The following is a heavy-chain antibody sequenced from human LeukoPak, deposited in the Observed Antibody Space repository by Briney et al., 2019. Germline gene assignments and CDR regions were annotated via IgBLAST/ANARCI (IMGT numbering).Heavy chain of an antibody. CDR3: AHFYASGHDAFDI. J-gene: IGHJ3*02. V-gene: IGHV4-34*01. D-gene: IGHD3-10*01. Sequence: SETLSLTRGVVDGSLSGYHWSWIRQSPGKGLEWIGEINLSGSTHYNPSLERRVTMSIDTSMNQFSLKLTSVTDADTAMYYCAHFYASGHDAFDIWGPGTLVAVSS. CDR1: DGSLSGYH. CDR2: INLSGST.